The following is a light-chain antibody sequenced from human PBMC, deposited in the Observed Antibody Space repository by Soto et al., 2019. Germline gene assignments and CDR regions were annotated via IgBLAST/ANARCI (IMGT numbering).Light chain of an antibody. V-gene: IGLV2-14*01. CDR2: GVT. CDR1: SSDVGAYNF. Sequence: QSVLTQPASVSGSPGQSITISCTGSSSDVGAYNFVSWYQHHPGKAPKLILYGVTTRPSGVSSRFSGSESGNTASLTISGLQADDEANYYCSSYTSSNTPYVFGTGTKVTVL. J-gene: IGLJ1*01. CDR3: SSYTSSNTPYV.